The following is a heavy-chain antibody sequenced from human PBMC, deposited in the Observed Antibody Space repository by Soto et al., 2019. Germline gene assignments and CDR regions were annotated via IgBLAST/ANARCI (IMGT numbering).Heavy chain of an antibody. CDR1: GFSFRNYA. D-gene: IGHD1-1*01. V-gene: IGHV3-23*01. J-gene: IGHJ4*02. CDR3: AKEAEENENVPIPGDN. Sequence: GGSLRLSCAASGFSFRNYAMTWVRQAPGKGLEWVSGLSGSGTMREYGDSVRGRFIISRDNAKNTLFLQMDNLRVEDSAVYYCAKEAEENENVPIPGDNWGQGTPVTVSS. CDR2: LSGSGTMR.